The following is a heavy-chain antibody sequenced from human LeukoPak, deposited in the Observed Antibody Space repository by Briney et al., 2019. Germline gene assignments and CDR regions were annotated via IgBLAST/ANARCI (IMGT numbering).Heavy chain of an antibody. CDR3: VKGIGADSRWFDP. J-gene: IGHJ5*02. Sequence: GGSLRLSCSGSGFTFSRYAIHWVRQAPGKGLEYVSAISTNGASTYYADSVKGRFSISRDNSKNTLYLQMSSLSAEDTAVYYCVKGIGADSRWFDPWGQGTLVTVSS. CDR2: ISTNGAST. D-gene: IGHD6-25*01. CDR1: GFTFSRYA. V-gene: IGHV3-64D*06.